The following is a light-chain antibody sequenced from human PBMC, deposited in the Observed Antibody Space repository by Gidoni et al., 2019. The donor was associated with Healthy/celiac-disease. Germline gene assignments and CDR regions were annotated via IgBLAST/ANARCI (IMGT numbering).Light chain of an antibody. CDR2: DNN. J-gene: IGLJ2*01. Sequence: APGQKVTISCSGSSSNIGNNYVSWYQQLPGTAPKLLIYDNNKRPSGIPDRFSGSKSGTSATLGITGLQTGDEADYYCGTWDSSLSVVVFGGGTKLTVL. V-gene: IGLV1-51*01. CDR1: SSNIGNNY. CDR3: GTWDSSLSVVV.